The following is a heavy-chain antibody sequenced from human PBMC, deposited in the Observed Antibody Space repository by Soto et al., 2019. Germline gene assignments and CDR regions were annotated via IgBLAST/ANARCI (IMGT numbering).Heavy chain of an antibody. V-gene: IGHV3-30*04. CDR1: GFTFSSYA. Sequence: GGSLRLSCAASGFTFSSYAMHWVRPAPGKGLEWVAVISYDGSNKYYADSVKGRFTISRDNSKNTLYLQMNSLRAEDTAVYYCARDPGDYGGVYYYYMDVWGKGTTVTVSS. CDR3: ARDPGDYGGVYYYYMDV. J-gene: IGHJ6*03. CDR2: ISYDGSNK. D-gene: IGHD4-17*01.